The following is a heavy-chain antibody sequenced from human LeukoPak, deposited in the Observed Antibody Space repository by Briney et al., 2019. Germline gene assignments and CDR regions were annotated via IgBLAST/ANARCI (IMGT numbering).Heavy chain of an antibody. D-gene: IGHD6-13*01. V-gene: IGHV3-23*01. CDR3: ARALPSSWYSFDY. Sequence: GGSLRLSCAPSGFTFSNYAMSWVRQAPGKGLEWDSTIISIGSTYYADSVKGRFTISRDNSKSTLYLQMNSLRAEDTAVYYCARALPSSWYSFDYWGQGTLVTVSS. J-gene: IGHJ4*02. CDR1: GFTFSNYA. CDR2: IISIGST.